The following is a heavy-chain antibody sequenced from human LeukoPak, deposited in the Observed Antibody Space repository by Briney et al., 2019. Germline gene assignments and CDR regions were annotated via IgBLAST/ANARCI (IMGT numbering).Heavy chain of an antibody. CDR3: TAWGGYDTDAFDI. J-gene: IGHJ3*02. CDR1: GFTFGDYA. CDR2: IRSKAYGGTT. V-gene: IGHV3-49*04. Sequence: PGRSLRLSCTASGFTFGDYAMSWVRQAPGKGLEWVGFIRSKAYGGTTEYAASVKGRFTISRDDSKSIAYLQMNSLQTEDTAVYYCTAWGGYDTDAFDIWGQGTMVTVSS. D-gene: IGHD5-12*01.